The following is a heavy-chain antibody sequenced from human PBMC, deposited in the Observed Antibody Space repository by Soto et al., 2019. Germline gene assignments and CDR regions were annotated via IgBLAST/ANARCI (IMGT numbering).Heavy chain of an antibody. CDR2: INTSGGST. CDR1: GYTFTSYY. D-gene: IGHD6-19*01. V-gene: IGHV1-46*01. Sequence: QVQLVQSGAEVKKPGASVKVSCKASGYTFTSYYMHWVRQAPGQGLEWMGIINTSGGSTSYAQKFQGRVTMTRDTSTSTVYMELSSLRCEDTAVYYCAVLAVAGTNGMDVWGQGTTVTVSS. J-gene: IGHJ6*02. CDR3: AVLAVAGTNGMDV.